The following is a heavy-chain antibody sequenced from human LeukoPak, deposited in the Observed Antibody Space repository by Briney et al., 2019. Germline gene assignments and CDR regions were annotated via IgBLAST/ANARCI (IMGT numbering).Heavy chain of an antibody. CDR2: IRSKAYGGTT. J-gene: IGHJ4*02. D-gene: IGHD2-2*01. V-gene: IGHV3-49*04. CDR3: TRVGPHCSSTSCYVRRPFDY. Sequence: GGSLRLSCTASGFTFGDYAMSWVRQAPGKGLEWVGFIRSKAYGGTTEYAASVKGRFTISRDDSKSIAYLQMNSLKTEDTAVYYCTRVGPHCSSTSCYVRRPFDYWGQGTLVTVSS. CDR1: GFTFGDYA.